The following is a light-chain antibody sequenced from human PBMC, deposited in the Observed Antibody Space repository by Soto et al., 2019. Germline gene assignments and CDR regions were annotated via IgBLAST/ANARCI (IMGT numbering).Light chain of an antibody. V-gene: IGKV3-15*01. CDR2: GAS. Sequence: EIVMTQSPPTLSVSPGERATLSCGASQSVRSNLAWYQQKPGQAPRLLIYGASTRATGIPARFSGSGSGTEFTLTISSRQSEDFAVYYCQQYNDWPPWTFGQGTKVEIK. J-gene: IGKJ1*01. CDR1: QSVRSN. CDR3: QQYNDWPPWT.